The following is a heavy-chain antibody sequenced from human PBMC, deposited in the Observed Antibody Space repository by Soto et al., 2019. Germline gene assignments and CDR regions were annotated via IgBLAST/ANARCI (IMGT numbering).Heavy chain of an antibody. Sequence: SETLSLTCTVSGVSISSYYWSWIRQPPGKGLEWIGYIYYSGSTNYNPSLKSRVTISVDTSKNQFSLKLSSVTAADTAVYYCARDGYSYGSFDYWGQGTLVTVSS. CDR1: GVSISSYY. V-gene: IGHV4-59*01. CDR2: IYYSGST. CDR3: ARDGYSYGSFDY. J-gene: IGHJ4*02. D-gene: IGHD5-18*01.